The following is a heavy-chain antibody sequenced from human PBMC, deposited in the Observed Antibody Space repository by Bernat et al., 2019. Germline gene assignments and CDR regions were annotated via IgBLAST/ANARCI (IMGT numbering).Heavy chain of an antibody. CDR2: IWYDGSNK. V-gene: IGHV3-33*01. D-gene: IGHD5-24*01. CDR3: ASRRQVRDGYNYLDY. CDR1: GFPFRSYG. Sequence: QVQLVESGGGVVQPGRSLRLSCAASGFPFRSYGMHWVRQSPGKGLEWVAIIWYDGSNKYYADSVKGRFTISKDNSKNTLYLQMNSLRAEDTAVYYCASRRQVRDGYNYLDYWGQGTLVTVSS. J-gene: IGHJ4*02.